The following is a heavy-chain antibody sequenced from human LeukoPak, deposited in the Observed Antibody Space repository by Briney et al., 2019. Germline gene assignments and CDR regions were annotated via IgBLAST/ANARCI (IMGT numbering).Heavy chain of an antibody. CDR1: GYTFTGYY. CDR3: AKDRGAGKVDY. Sequence: ASVTVSCKASGYTFTGYYMHWVRQAPGQGLEWMGWINPNSGDTNYAQKFRGMVTMTRDTSISTAYMELSRLTSDDTAVYYCAKDRGAGKVDYWGQGTLVTVSS. D-gene: IGHD6-19*01. J-gene: IGHJ4*02. CDR2: INPNSGDT. V-gene: IGHV1-2*02.